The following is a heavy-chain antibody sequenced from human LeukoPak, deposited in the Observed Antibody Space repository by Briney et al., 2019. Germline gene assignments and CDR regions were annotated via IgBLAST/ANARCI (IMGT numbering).Heavy chain of an antibody. CDR3: ARESSSSSYFDY. V-gene: IGHV3-21*01. CDR1: GFTFDDYA. J-gene: IGHJ4*02. D-gene: IGHD6-6*01. Sequence: KSGGSLRLSCAASGFTFDDYAMHWVRQAPGKGLEWVSSISSSSSYIYYADSVKGRFTISRDNAKNSLYLQMNSLRAEDTAVYYCARESSSSSYFDYWGQGTLVTVSS. CDR2: ISSSSSYI.